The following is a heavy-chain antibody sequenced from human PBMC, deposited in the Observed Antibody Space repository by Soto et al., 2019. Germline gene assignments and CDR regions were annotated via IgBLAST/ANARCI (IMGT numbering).Heavy chain of an antibody. V-gene: IGHV1-69*06. CDR3: ARANRGHSYGYYFDY. Sequence: SVKVCCKASGGTFSSYAISWVRQAPGQGLEWMGGIIPIFGTANYAQKFQGRVTITADKSTSTAYMELSSLRSEDTAVYYCARANRGHSYGYYFDYWGQGTLVTVSS. CDR2: IIPIFGTA. CDR1: GGTFSSYA. D-gene: IGHD5-18*01. J-gene: IGHJ4*02.